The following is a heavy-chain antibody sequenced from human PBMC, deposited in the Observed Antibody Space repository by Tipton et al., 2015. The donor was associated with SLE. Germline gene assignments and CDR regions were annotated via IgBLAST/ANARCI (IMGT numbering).Heavy chain of an antibody. J-gene: IGHJ3*02. D-gene: IGHD6-19*01. Sequence: TLSLTCTVSGGSISSGGYYWSWIRQPPGKGLEWIGYIYYSGSTNYNPSLKSRVTISVDTSKNQFSLKLSSVTAADTAVYYCAREVAATGAFDIWGQGTMVTVSS. CDR1: GGSISSGGYY. V-gene: IGHV4-61*08. CDR3: AREVAATGAFDI. CDR2: IYYSGST.